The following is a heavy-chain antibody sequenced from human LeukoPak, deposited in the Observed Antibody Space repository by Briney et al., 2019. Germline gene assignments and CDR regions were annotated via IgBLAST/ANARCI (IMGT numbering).Heavy chain of an antibody. V-gene: IGHV1-8*01. CDR3: ARGICSGGSCYSPFDY. CDR2: MNPNSGNT. Sequence: GASVKVSCKASGYTFTSYDINWARQATGQGLEWMGWMNPNSGNTGYAQKFQGRVTMTRNTSISTAHMELSSLRSEDTAVYYCARGICSGGSCYSPFDYWGQGTLVTVSS. J-gene: IGHJ4*02. CDR1: GYTFTSYD. D-gene: IGHD2-15*01.